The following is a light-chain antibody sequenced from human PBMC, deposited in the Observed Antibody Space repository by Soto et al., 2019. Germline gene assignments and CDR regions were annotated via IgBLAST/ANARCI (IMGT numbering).Light chain of an antibody. CDR1: QSVSSY. CDR2: DAS. Sequence: EIVLTQSPATLSLSPGERATLSCRASQSVSSYLAWYQQKPGQAPRLLIYDASNRATGIPARFSGSGSGTDFTLTISSLEPEDFEVYYCQQRSNVGCFGPGTKVDIK. J-gene: IGKJ3*01. V-gene: IGKV3-11*01. CDR3: QQRSNVGC.